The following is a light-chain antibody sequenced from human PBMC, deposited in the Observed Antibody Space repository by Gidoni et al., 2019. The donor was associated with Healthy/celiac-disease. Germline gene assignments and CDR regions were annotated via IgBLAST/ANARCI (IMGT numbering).Light chain of an antibody. V-gene: IGKV1-39*01. CDR3: QQSDSTPFT. CDR1: HSISIY. Sequence: DIQMTQSPSSLSASVGDRVTNTCRASHSISIYLNWYQQKPGKAPKLLIYAASSLQSGVQSRFSGSGSGTDFTLTISSLQPEDVATYYCQQSDSTPFTFGPGTKVDIK. CDR2: AAS. J-gene: IGKJ3*01.